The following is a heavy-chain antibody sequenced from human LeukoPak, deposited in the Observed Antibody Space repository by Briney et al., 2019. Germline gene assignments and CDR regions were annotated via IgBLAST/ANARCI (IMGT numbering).Heavy chain of an antibody. J-gene: IGHJ4*02. CDR2: IRYDGSNK. CDR3: AKAGRERRWYYFDY. Sequence: GGSLRLSCAASGFTFSSYGMHWVRQAPGKGLEWVAFIRYDGSNKYNADSVKGRFTISRDNSKNTLYLQMNSLRAEDTAVYYCAKAGRERRWYYFDYWGQGTLVTVSS. V-gene: IGHV3-30*02. CDR1: GFTFSSYG. D-gene: IGHD2-15*01.